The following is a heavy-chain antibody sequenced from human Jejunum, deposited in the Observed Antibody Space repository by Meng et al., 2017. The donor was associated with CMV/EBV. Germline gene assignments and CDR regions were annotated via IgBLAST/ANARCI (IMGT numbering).Heavy chain of an antibody. Sequence: SVSSRSYYWSWIRQHPGKGLEWIGTIYYTGSAYYNPSLNSRVSISVDTSKNQFSLKVTSVTAADTAVYYCARFGIVGSTNHFDYWGQGTLVTVSS. CDR1: SVSSRSYY. CDR2: IYYTGSA. V-gene: IGHV4-31*02. D-gene: IGHD1-26*01. J-gene: IGHJ4*02. CDR3: ARFGIVGSTNHFDY.